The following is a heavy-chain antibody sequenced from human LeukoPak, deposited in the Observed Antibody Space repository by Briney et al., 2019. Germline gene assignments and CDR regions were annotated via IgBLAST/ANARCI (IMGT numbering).Heavy chain of an antibody. Sequence: GGSLRLSCAASGFTFSSYAMHWVRQAPGKGLEWVAVISYDGSNKYYADSVKGRFTISRDSSKNTLYLQMNSLRAEDTAVYYCAREAAPPEEAGFDYWGQGTLVTVSS. CDR2: ISYDGSNK. D-gene: IGHD6-13*01. J-gene: IGHJ4*02. CDR3: AREAAPPEEAGFDY. V-gene: IGHV3-30-3*01. CDR1: GFTFSSYA.